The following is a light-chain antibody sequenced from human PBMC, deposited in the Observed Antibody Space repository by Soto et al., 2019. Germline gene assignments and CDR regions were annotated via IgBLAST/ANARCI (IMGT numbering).Light chain of an antibody. V-gene: IGKV3-11*01. CDR2: DAS. CDR1: QSVGSY. Sequence: EIVLTQSPATLSLSPGERAALSCRASQSVGSYLAWYQQKPGQAPRLLMYDASYRATGIPARFSGSGSGTEFTLTISSLDPEDFATYYCQQSYSTQTRAFGPGTKVDIK. J-gene: IGKJ3*01. CDR3: QQSYSTQTRA.